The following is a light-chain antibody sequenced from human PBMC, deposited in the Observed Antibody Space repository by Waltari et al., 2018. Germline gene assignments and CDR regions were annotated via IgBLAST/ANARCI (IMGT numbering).Light chain of an antibody. J-gene: IGKJ2*01. CDR2: GAS. CDR3: HHYNHWPPMST. Sequence: EILMTTSPDTLSVSPGEPATITHRASESIGRNLVWYQLKPGQAPRLLFYGASSRATGIPARFSGSGSGTDFTLTITNLQSEDFAVYYCHHYNHWPPMSTFGQGTKLEI. CDR1: ESIGRN. V-gene: IGKV3D-15*01.